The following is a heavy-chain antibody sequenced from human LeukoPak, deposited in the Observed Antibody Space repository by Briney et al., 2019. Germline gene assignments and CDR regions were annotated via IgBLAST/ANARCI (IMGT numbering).Heavy chain of an antibody. V-gene: IGHV3-53*01. CDR1: GFTVSTNY. Sequence: GGSLRLSCTASGFTVSTNYMSWVRQAPGKGLEWVSVIYSGGSTYYADSVRGRFTISRDNYKNTLYLQMNSLRAEDTAVYYCARDLSPRESRIPDAFDIWGQGTTVTVSS. J-gene: IGHJ3*02. CDR2: IYSGGST. CDR3: ARDLSPRESRIPDAFDI. D-gene: IGHD1-26*01.